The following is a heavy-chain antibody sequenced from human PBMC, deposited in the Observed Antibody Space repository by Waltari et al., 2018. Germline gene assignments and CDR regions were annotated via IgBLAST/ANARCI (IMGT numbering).Heavy chain of an antibody. CDR3: AKLPTMVRGVILRFDY. V-gene: IGHV3-23*01. CDR1: GFTFSSYA. J-gene: IGHJ4*02. Sequence: EVQLLESGGGLVQPGGSLRLSCAASGFTFSSYAMSWVRQAPGKGLEWVSAISGSGGSTYYADAVKGRFTISRDNSKNTLYLQMNSLRAEDTAVYYCAKLPTMVRGVILRFDYWGQGTLVTVSS. D-gene: IGHD3-10*01. CDR2: ISGSGGST.